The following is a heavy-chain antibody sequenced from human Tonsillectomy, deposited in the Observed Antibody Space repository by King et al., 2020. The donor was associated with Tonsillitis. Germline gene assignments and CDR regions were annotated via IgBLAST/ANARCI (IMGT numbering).Heavy chain of an antibody. D-gene: IGHD1-26*01. V-gene: IGHV1-46*01. CDR3: ARGGVGATLYHFDY. J-gene: IGHJ4*02. Sequence: VQLVESGAEVKKPGASVKVSCTASGYTFTSYYMHWVRQAPGQGLEWMGIINPSGGSTTYAQKFQGRVTMTRDTSTCTVYMELSSLRSEDTTVYYCARGGVGATLYHFDYWGQGTLVTVSS. CDR1: GYTFTSYY. CDR2: INPSGGST.